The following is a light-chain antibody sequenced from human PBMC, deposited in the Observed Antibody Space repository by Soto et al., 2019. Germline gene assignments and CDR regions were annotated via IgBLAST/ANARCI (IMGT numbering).Light chain of an antibody. Sequence: QSALTQPASVSGSPGQSITISCTGTSSDVGSYNLVSWYQQHPGKAPKVMIYEGSQRSSGVSNRFSGSKSGNTASLTISGLQAEDEADYFCCSYAGSSTWVFGGGTKVTVL. V-gene: IGLV2-23*01. CDR2: EGS. CDR1: SSDVGSYNL. CDR3: CSYAGSSTWV. J-gene: IGLJ3*02.